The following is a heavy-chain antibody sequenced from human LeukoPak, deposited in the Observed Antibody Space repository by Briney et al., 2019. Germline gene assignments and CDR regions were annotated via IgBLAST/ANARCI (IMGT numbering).Heavy chain of an antibody. V-gene: IGHV3-74*01. CDR2: INSDGSST. CDR1: GFTFSSYW. CDR3: ARVEEFSQWLTYFDY. Sequence: GGSLRLSCAASGFTFSSYWMHWVRQAPGKGLVWVSRINSDGSSTSYADSVKGRFTISRDNAKNTLYLQMNSLRAEDTAVYYCARVEEFSQWLTYFDYWGQETLVTVSS. D-gene: IGHD6-19*01. J-gene: IGHJ4*02.